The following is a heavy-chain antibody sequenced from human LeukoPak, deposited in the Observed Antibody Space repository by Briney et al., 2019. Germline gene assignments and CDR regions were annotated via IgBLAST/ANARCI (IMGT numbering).Heavy chain of an antibody. V-gene: IGHV5-51*01. D-gene: IGHD3-10*01. Sequence: GASVKVSCKGSGYSFTSYWIGWVRQMPGKGLEWMGIIYPGDSDTRYSPSFQGQVTISADKSISTAYLQWSSLKASDTAMYYCARQRITMVRGVIIPYEVDYWGQGTLVTVSS. CDR2: IYPGDSDT. J-gene: IGHJ4*02. CDR3: ARQRITMVRGVIIPYEVDY. CDR1: GYSFTSYW.